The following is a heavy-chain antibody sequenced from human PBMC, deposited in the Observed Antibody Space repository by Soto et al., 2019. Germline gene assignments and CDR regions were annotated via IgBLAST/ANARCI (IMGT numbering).Heavy chain of an antibody. CDR1: GGSISSYY. Sequence: SETLSLTCTVSGGSISSYYWSWIRQPPGKGLEWIGYIYYSGSTNYNPSLKSRVTISVDTSKNQFSLKLSSVTAADTAVYYCARDLWITGTLTPRGAFDIWGQGTMVTVSS. CDR3: ARDLWITGTLTPRGAFDI. D-gene: IGHD1-7*01. J-gene: IGHJ3*02. V-gene: IGHV4-59*01. CDR2: IYYSGST.